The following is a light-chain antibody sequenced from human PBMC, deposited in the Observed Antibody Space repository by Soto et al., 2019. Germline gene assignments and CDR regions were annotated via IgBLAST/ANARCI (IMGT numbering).Light chain of an antibody. CDR1: QSLLYYSNNKNY. J-gene: IGKJ1*01. Sequence: DNVMTQSPDSLALSLGERATINCKSSQSLLYYSNNKNYFAWYQQKPGQPPKLLIYWASTRESGVPDRFSGSGSGTDFTLTITSLQAEDVAIYYCQQYYSTPWTFGQGTKVEIK. CDR2: WAS. CDR3: QQYYSTPWT. V-gene: IGKV4-1*01.